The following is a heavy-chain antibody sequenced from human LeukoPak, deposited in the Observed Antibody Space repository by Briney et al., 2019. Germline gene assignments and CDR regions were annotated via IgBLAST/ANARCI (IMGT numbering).Heavy chain of an antibody. D-gene: IGHD7-27*01. Sequence: PSETLSLTCTVSGGSVSSGSYYWSWIRQPPGKGLEWIGYIYYSASTNYNPSLKSRVTISVDTSKNQFSLKLSSVTPADTAVYYWSRGQDQRGIWGQGTLVTVSS. CDR3: SRGQDQRGI. V-gene: IGHV4-61*01. J-gene: IGHJ4*02. CDR2: IYYSAST. CDR1: GGSVSSGSYY.